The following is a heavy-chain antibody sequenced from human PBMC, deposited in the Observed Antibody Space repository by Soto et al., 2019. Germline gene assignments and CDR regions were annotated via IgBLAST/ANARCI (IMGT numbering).Heavy chain of an antibody. CDR3: ARADIVVVPAAIPHFDY. J-gene: IGHJ4*02. V-gene: IGHV3-30-3*01. D-gene: IGHD2-2*02. CDR2: ISYDGSNK. Sequence: PGGSLRLSCAASGFTFSSYAMHWVRQAPGKGLEWVAVISYDGSNKYYADSVKGRFTISRDNSKNTLYLQMNSLRAEDTAVYYCARADIVVVPAAIPHFDYWGQGTPVTVSS. CDR1: GFTFSSYA.